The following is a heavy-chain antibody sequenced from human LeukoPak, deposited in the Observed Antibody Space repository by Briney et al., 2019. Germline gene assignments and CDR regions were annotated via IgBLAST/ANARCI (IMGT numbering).Heavy chain of an antibody. CDR3: ARDPTYYYDSSASGGWFDP. Sequence: APVKVSCKASGYTFTGYYMHWVRQAPGQGLEWMGWLNPNSGGTNYAQKFQGRVTMTRDTSISTAYMELSRLRFDDTAVYYCARDPTYYYDSSASGGWFDPWGQGTLVTVSS. V-gene: IGHV1-2*02. D-gene: IGHD3-22*01. CDR1: GYTFTGYY. J-gene: IGHJ5*02. CDR2: LNPNSGGT.